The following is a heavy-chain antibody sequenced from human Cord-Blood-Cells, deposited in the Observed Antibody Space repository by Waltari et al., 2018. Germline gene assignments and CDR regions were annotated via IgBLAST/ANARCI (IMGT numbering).Heavy chain of an antibody. CDR3: ARKYSYGYYFDY. J-gene: IGHJ4*02. V-gene: IGHV3-53*01. CDR2: IYSGGST. Sequence: EVQMVESGGGCIQPGGSLRLSCAASGFTVSSNYMSWVRQAPGKGLEWVSVIYSGGSTYYADSVKGRFTISRDNSKNTLYLQMNSLRAEDTAVYYCARKYSYGYYFDYWGQGTLVTVSS. CDR1: GFTVSSNY. D-gene: IGHD5-18*01.